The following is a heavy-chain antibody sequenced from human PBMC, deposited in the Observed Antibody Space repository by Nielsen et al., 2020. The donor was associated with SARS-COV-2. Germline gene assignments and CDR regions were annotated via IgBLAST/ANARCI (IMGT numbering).Heavy chain of an antibody. CDR3: ARGALAVAGTYYYYGMDV. V-gene: IGHV3-33*01. J-gene: IGHJ6*02. CDR2: IWYDGSNK. Sequence: GGSLRLSCAASGFTFSSYGMHWVRQAPGKGLEWVAVIWYDGSNKYYADSVKGRFTISRDNSKNTLYLQMNSLIAEDTAVYYCARGALAVAGTYYYYGMDVWGQGTTVTVSS. CDR1: GFTFSSYG. D-gene: IGHD6-19*01.